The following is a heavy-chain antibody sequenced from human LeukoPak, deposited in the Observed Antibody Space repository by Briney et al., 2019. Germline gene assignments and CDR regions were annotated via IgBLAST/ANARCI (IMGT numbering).Heavy chain of an antibody. CDR3: ARDWGIAARQCWFDP. Sequence: PSETLSLTCAVSGGSISSSNWWSWVRQPPGKGLEWIGSIYYSGSTYYNPSLKSRVTISVDASKNQFSLKLSSVTAADTAVYYCARDWGIAARQCWFDPWGQGTLVTVSS. V-gene: IGHV4-4*02. D-gene: IGHD6-6*01. CDR2: IYYSGST. J-gene: IGHJ5*02. CDR1: GGSISSSNW.